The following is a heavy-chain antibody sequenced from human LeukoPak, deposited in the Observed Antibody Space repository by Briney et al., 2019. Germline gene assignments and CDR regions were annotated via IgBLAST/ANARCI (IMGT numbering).Heavy chain of an antibody. V-gene: IGHV4-34*01. Sequence: SETLSLTCTVSGGSISSYYWSWIRQPPGKGLEWIGEINHSGSTNYNPSLKSRVTISVDTSKNQFSLKLSSVTAADTAVYYCARGPPNCSSTSCYVNYGMDVWGQGTTVTVSS. D-gene: IGHD2-2*01. CDR1: GGSISSYY. J-gene: IGHJ6*02. CDR3: ARGPPNCSSTSCYVNYGMDV. CDR2: INHSGST.